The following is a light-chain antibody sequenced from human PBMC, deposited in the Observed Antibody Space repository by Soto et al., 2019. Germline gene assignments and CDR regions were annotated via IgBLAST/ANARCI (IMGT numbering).Light chain of an antibody. J-gene: IGKJ1*01. CDR2: GAS. CDR3: QQYGSSPT. V-gene: IGKV3-20*01. CDR1: QSVSSSY. Sequence: EIVLTQSTGTLSLSPGERATLSCRASQSVSSSYLAWYQQKPGQAHRLLIYGASIRATGIPDRFGGSGSGTDFTLTISRLEPEDFAVYYCQQYGSSPTFGQGTKVDIK.